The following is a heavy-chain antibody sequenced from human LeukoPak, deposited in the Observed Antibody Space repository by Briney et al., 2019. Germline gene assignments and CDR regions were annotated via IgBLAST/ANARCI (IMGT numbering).Heavy chain of an antibody. D-gene: IGHD3-9*01. CDR3: ARVTGFKYYFDY. CDR2: IYYSGST. V-gene: IGHV4-31*03. Sequence: PSETLSLTCTVSGGSISSGGYYWSWIRQHPGKGLEWIGYIYYSGSTYYNPSLKSRVTISVDTSKNQFSLKLSSVTAADTAVYYCARVTGFKYYFDYWGQGTLVTVSS. CDR1: GGSISSGGYY. J-gene: IGHJ4*02.